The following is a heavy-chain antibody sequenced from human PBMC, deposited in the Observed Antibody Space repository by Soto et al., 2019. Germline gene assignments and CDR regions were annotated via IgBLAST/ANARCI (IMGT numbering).Heavy chain of an antibody. V-gene: IGHV1-69*01. CDR2: IIPIFGTA. D-gene: IGHD3-10*01. Sequence: QVQLVQSGAEVKKPGSSVKVSCKASGGTFSSYAISWVRQAPGQGLEWMGGIIPIFGTANYAQKFQGRVTIPVDETTSTAYMELSSLRSEDTAVYYCASAYYYGSASDSYTLLDAFDIWGQETMVTVSS. CDR1: GGTFSSYA. J-gene: IGHJ3*02. CDR3: ASAYYYGSASDSYTLLDAFDI.